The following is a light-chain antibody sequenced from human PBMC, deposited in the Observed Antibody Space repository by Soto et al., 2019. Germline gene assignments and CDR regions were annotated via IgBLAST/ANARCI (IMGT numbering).Light chain of an antibody. CDR2: AAS. J-gene: IGKJ5*01. CDR1: QGISSW. V-gene: IGKV1-12*01. Sequence: EIQMTQSPSSVSASVGDRVTITCRASQGISSWLAWYQKKPGKAPNLLIYAASSLQSGVPSRFSGSESGTDFTLTISSLQPEDCAIYFCQQANSFPITFGQGTRLEN. CDR3: QQANSFPIT.